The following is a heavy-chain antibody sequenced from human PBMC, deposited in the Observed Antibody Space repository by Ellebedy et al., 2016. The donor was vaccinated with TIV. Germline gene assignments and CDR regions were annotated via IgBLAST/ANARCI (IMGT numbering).Heavy chain of an antibody. CDR3: ALQMLLGSIPDYFDS. D-gene: IGHD3-10*01. Sequence: MPSETLSLTCTVSGGSVTTGNYYWGWIRQPPGKGLEWIGSLSYSGSAHYNPSLKTPVTISVDTSKNQFSLKLSSVTAADTALYYCALQMLLGSIPDYFDSWGQGALVTVSS. V-gene: IGHV4-39*07. CDR1: GGSVTTGNYY. J-gene: IGHJ4*02. CDR2: LSYSGSA.